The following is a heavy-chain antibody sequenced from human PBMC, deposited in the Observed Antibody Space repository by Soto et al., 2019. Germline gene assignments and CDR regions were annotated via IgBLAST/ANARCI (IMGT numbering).Heavy chain of an antibody. Sequence: GGSLRLSCAASRFTFSNYAMSWVRQAPGRGLEWVSAISDSGGNTNYVDSVKGRFTISRDNSKNTLYLQMNRLRAEDTAVYYCAKDRIPGWYTDFDYWGQGTLVTVSS. CDR3: AKDRIPGWYTDFDY. D-gene: IGHD6-19*01. J-gene: IGHJ4*02. CDR1: RFTFSNYA. V-gene: IGHV3-23*01. CDR2: ISDSGGNT.